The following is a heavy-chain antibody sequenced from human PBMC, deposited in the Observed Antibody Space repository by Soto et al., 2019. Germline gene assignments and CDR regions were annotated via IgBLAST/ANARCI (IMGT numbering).Heavy chain of an antibody. V-gene: IGHV4-61*01. D-gene: IGHD4-17*01. Sequence: DTLYLTCTVSGGSVSRGSFYLSWIRQPPGKGLEWIGYISHSGNTNYNPSLKSRVTISLDTSKNQFSLKLSSVTAADTAVYYGARETPVGPTRHYGCDYWGKGTRVTL. CDR1: GGSVSRGSFY. J-gene: IGHJ4*02. CDR3: ARETPVGPTRHYGCDY. CDR2: ISHSGNT.